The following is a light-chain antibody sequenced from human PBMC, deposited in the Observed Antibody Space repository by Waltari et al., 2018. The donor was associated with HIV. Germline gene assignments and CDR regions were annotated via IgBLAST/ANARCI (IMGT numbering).Light chain of an antibody. Sequence: QSALPQPASVSGSPGQSIPISCTGTSSDVGSYNLFSWYQQHPGKAPKLMIYEGSKRPSGVSNRFSGSKSGNTASLTISGLQAEDEADYYCCSYAGSSTFGVVFGGGTKLTVL. CDR2: EGS. V-gene: IGLV2-23*03. CDR3: CSYAGSSTFGVV. J-gene: IGLJ2*01. CDR1: SSDVGSYNL.